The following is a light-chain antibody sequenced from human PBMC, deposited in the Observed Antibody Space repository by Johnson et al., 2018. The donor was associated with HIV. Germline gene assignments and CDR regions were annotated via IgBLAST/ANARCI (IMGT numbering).Light chain of an antibody. V-gene: IGLV1-51*02. CDR1: SSTFGNSY. CDR2: KNN. CDR3: ATWDTSLSTGGV. J-gene: IGLJ1*01. Sequence: SVLTQPPSVSAAPGQRVTISCSGTSSTFGNSYISWYQHLPGTPPKLLVFKNNERPSGIPDRFSGSNSGTSATLDITGLQTGDEAVYYCATWDTSLSTGGVFGTGTKVTVL.